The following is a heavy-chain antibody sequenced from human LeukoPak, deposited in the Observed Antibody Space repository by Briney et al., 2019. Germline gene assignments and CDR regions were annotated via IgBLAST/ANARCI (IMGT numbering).Heavy chain of an antibody. CDR3: ATAIPQTLWSGSHWYFDL. D-gene: IGHD3-3*01. CDR1: GYTLTELS. Sequence: GASVKVSCKVSGYTLTELSMHWVRQAPGKGLEWMGGFDPEDGETIYAQKFQGRVTMTEDTSTDTAYMELSNLRSEDTAVYYCATAIPQTLWSGSHWYFDLWGRGTLVTVSS. J-gene: IGHJ2*01. V-gene: IGHV1-24*01. CDR2: FDPEDGET.